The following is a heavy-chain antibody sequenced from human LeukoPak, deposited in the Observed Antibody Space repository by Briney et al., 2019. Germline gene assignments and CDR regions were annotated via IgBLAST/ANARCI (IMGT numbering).Heavy chain of an antibody. D-gene: IGHD6-19*01. CDR2: INHSGYT. J-gene: IGHJ4*02. Sequence: PSETLSLTCAVSGVPFSNYYWSWVRQSPRQGLEWIGEINHSGYTNYNPSLKMQVTMSIDTSKTQFSLILTSVTAADAGVYYCTRAVAGHPDWGQGTLVTVSS. CDR1: GVPFSNYY. V-gene: IGHV4-34*01. CDR3: TRAVAGHPD.